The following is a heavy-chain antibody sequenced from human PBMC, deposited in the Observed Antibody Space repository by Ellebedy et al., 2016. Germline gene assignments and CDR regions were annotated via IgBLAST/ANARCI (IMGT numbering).Heavy chain of an antibody. D-gene: IGHD6-13*01. J-gene: IGHJ4*02. CDR1: GYTFTSYD. V-gene: IGHV1-8*01. CDR2: MNPNSGNA. CDR3: ARDHAYWGTAADVPEPYFDY. Sequence: ASVKVSCKASGYTFTSYDINWVRQATRQGLEWMGWMNPNSGNAGYAQKFQGRVTMTRNTSISTAYMELSSLRSEDTAVYYCARDHAYWGTAADVPEPYFDYWGQGTLVTVSS.